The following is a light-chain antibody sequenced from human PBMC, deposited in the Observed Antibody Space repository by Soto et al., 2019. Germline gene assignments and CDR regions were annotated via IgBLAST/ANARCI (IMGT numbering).Light chain of an antibody. V-gene: IGKV3-11*01. CDR2: DAS. J-gene: IGKJ4*01. CDR3: QQRSDWPLT. CDR1: QSVNTY. Sequence: EIVLTQSPATLSLSPGEGATLSCRASQSVNTYVAWYQQKPGQAPRLLIYDASNRATGIPARFSGSGTGTDFTLTISSLEPEDCAVYYCQQRSDWPLTFGGGAKVEIK.